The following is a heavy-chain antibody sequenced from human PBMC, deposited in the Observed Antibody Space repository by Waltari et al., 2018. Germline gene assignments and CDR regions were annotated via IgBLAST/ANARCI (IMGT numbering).Heavy chain of an antibody. J-gene: IGHJ6*02. Sequence: QVQLVQSGAEVKKPGASVRVSCKTSGYTFTDHYLHWVRQAPGQGLEWMGIINPSGGSTISAQRVQGRVTMTRDTSTSTVYMELSSLKSEDTAVYYCATDTGALWMDVWGQGTTVTVSS. CDR2: INPSGGST. V-gene: IGHV1-46*01. D-gene: IGHD2-21*01. CDR3: ATDTGALWMDV. CDR1: GYTFTDHY.